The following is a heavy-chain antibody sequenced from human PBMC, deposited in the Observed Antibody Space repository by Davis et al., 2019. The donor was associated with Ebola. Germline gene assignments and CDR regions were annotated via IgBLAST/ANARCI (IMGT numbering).Heavy chain of an antibody. Sequence: SVTVSCKASGYTFTDYNLHWVRQAHGQGLDWLGRIRPNSGGTDYAQNFQGRVTMTRDTSISTAYMELSRLTSDDTAMYYSARGHNYGFEYWGQGNMGTVSS. CDR2: IRPNSGGT. CDR3: ARGHNYGFEY. CDR1: GYTFTDYN. J-gene: IGHJ4*02. V-gene: IGHV1-2*06. D-gene: IGHD5-18*01.